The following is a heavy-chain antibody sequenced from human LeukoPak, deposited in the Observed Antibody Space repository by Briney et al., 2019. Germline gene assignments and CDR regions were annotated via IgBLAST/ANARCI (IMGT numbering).Heavy chain of an antibody. J-gene: IGHJ4*02. V-gene: IGHV1-2*02. D-gene: IGHD2-2*01. CDR2: INPNSGGT. Sequence: ASVKVSCKASGYTFTSYDINWVRQATGQGLEWMGWINPNSGGTNYAQKFQGRVTMTRDTSISTVYMELSRLRSDDTAVYYCASQICSSSSCYLYFDYWGQGTLVTVSS. CDR3: ASQICSSSSCYLYFDY. CDR1: GYTFTSYD.